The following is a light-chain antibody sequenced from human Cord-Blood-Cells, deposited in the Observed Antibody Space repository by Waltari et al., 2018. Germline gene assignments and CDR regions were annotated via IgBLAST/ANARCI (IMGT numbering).Light chain of an antibody. CDR3: QQSYSTPYS. CDR2: AAS. CDR1: QSISSY. V-gene: IGKV1-39*01. J-gene: IGKJ2*03. Sequence: DIQMTQSPSSLSASVGDRVTITCRASQSISSYLNWYQQKPGKAPKLMIYAASSLQSGVPSRFSGSGSGTDFNLTISSLQPEDFATYDCQQSYSTPYSFGQGTKLEIK.